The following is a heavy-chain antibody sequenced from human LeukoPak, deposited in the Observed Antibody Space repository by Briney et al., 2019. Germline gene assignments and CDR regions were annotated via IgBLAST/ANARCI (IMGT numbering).Heavy chain of an antibody. J-gene: IGHJ3*02. V-gene: IGHV4-34*01. CDR1: GGSFSGYY. CDR2: INHSGST. CDR3: ARVPLWRGAFDI. D-gene: IGHD2-21*01. Sequence: SETLSLTCAVYGGSFSGYYWSWIRQPPGKGLEWIGEINHSGSTNYNPSLKSRVTISVDTSKNQFSLKLSSVTAADTAVYYCARVPLWRGAFDIWGQGTMVTVX.